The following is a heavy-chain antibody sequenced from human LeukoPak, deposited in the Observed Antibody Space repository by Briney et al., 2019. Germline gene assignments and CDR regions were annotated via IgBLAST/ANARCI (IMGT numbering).Heavy chain of an antibody. V-gene: IGHV3-9*01. CDR1: GFTFDDYA. CDR2: ISWNSGSI. Sequence: GGSLRLSCAASGFTFDDYAMHWVRHAPGKGLEWVSGISWNSGSIGYADSVRGRSTMSRDNAKNSLYLQMNSLTAADTALYYCTKDSRRAQRLALDHWGQGTLVTVSS. J-gene: IGHJ4*02. D-gene: IGHD6-25*01. CDR3: TKDSRRAQRLALDH.